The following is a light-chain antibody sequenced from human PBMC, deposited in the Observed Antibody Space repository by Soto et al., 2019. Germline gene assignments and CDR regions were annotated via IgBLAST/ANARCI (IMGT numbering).Light chain of an antibody. J-gene: IGKJ4*01. Sequence: DIQMTQSPSTLSASVGDRVTITCRASQSIRTWLAWYQLRPGKAPKLLIYKASILERGGPSRFSGSESETDLTDFTLIISSLLPDEFAMYSCQQYLRYPLTVGGGTKVDSK. CDR2: KAS. CDR3: QQYLRYPLT. V-gene: IGKV1-5*03. CDR1: QSIRTW.